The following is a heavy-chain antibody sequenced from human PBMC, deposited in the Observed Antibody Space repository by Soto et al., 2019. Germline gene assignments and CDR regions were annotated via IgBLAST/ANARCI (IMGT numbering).Heavy chain of an antibody. V-gene: IGHV4-31*03. CDR1: GGSISSGDYY. CDR3: ARVGGITGATSVGT. CDR2: IYYSGST. Sequence: QVQLQESGPGLVKPSQTLSLTCTVSGGSISSGDYYWSWIRQHPGKGLEWIGYIYYSGSTYYNPSPRSRVTISVDTSKNQFSLKLSSVTAADTAVYYCARVGGITGATSVGTWGQGTLVTVSS. D-gene: IGHD1-20*01. J-gene: IGHJ5*02.